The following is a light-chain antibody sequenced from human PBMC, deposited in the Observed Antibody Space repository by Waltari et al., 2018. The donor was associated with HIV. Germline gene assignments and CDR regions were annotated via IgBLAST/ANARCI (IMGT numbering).Light chain of an antibody. CDR2: DVS. CDR1: SSDVGHFTY. Sequence: QSALTQPASVSGSPGQSITISCTGTSSDVGHFTYVSWYQQHPDKAPKLIIYDVSTRPSVISDRFTGSKSGNTASLTISGLQGEDEADYYCSSYTGSSTLGVFGTGTRVTVL. CDR3: SSYTGSSTLGV. J-gene: IGLJ1*01. V-gene: IGLV2-14*03.